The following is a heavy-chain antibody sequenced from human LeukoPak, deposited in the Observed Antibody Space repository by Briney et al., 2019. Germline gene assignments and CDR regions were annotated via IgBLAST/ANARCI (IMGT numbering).Heavy chain of an antibody. CDR2: INHSGST. D-gene: IGHD2-2*02. CDR1: GGSFSGYY. V-gene: IGHV4-34*01. CDR3: ARAHCSSSSCYTSPYYFDH. Sequence: NPSETLSLTCGVYGGSFSGYYWSWIRQPPGKGLEWIGEINHSGSTNYNPSLKSRVTISVDTSKNQFSLELSSVTAADTAVYYCARAHCSSSSCYTSPYYFDHWGQGTLVTVSS. J-gene: IGHJ4*02.